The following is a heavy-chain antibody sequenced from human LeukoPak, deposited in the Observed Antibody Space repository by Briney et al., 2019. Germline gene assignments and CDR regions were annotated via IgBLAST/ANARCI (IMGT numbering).Heavy chain of an antibody. V-gene: IGHV5-51*01. Sequence: ESLKISCKGSGYSFTTYWIGWVRQMPGKGLEWMGIIYPGDSDTRYSPSFQGQVTISADKSISTAYLQWSSLKASDTAMYYCARRFGAIFGVVPFDYWGQGTLVTVSS. CDR3: ARRFGAIFGVVPFDY. D-gene: IGHD3-3*01. CDR2: IYPGDSDT. J-gene: IGHJ4*02. CDR1: GYSFTTYW.